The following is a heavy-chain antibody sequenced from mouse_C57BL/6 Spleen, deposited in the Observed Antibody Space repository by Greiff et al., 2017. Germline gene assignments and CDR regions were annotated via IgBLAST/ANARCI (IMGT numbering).Heavy chain of an antibody. CDR1: GYTFTSYT. CDR2: INPSSGYT. D-gene: IGHD2-3*01. V-gene: IGHV1-4*01. Sequence: VMLQQSGAELARPGASVKMSCKASGYTFTSYTMHWVKQRPGQGLEWIGYINPSSGYTKYNQKFKDKATLTADKSSSTAYMQLSSLTSEDSAVYYCARWLLRAMDYWGQGTSVTVSS. CDR3: ARWLLRAMDY. J-gene: IGHJ4*01.